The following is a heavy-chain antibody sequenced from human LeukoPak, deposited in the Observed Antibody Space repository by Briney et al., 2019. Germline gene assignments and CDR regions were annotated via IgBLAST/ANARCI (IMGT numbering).Heavy chain of an antibody. V-gene: IGHV3-21*01. D-gene: IGHD6-13*01. J-gene: IGHJ6*03. Sequence: GGSLRLSCAASGFTFSSYSMNWVRQAPGKGLEWVSSISSSSSYIYYADSVKGRFTISRDNAKNSLYLQMNSLRAEDTAVYYCARDEAAGNPIGDYYYYMDVWGKGTTVTVSS. CDR3: ARDEAAGNPIGDYYYYMDV. CDR1: GFTFSSYS. CDR2: ISSSSSYI.